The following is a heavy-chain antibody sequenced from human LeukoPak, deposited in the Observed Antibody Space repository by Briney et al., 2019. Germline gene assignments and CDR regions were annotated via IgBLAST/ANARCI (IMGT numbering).Heavy chain of an antibody. Sequence: GGSLRLSCSVSGFTVSSSYMSWVRQAPGKGLEWVSVIYSGGRTHYADSGKGRFTISRDNSKNTLYLQMNSLRAEDTAVYYCARDGKRGAYDYWGQGTLATVSS. D-gene: IGHD1-26*01. J-gene: IGHJ4*02. V-gene: IGHV3-66*01. CDR1: GFTVSSSY. CDR3: ARDGKRGAYDY. CDR2: IYSGGRT.